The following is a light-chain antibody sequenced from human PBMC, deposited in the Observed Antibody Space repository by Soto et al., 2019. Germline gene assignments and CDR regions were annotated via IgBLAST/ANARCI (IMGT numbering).Light chain of an antibody. V-gene: IGLV3-21*02. CDR2: DDS. Sequence: SYELTQPPSVSVAPGQTARITCGEKNIGSKSVHWYQQKAGQAPVLVVHDDSDRPSGIPERFSGSNSGNTATLTISRVEAGDEADYYCQVWDSSSDHVVFGGGAKLTVL. CDR3: QVWDSSSDHVV. CDR1: NIGSKS. J-gene: IGLJ3*02.